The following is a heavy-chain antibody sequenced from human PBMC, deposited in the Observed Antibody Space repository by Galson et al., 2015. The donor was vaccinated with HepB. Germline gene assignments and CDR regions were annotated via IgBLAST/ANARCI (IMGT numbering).Heavy chain of an antibody. Sequence: SVKVSCKASGYTFTSYDINWVRQATGQGLEWMGWMNPNSGDTGYAQKFQGRVTMTRNTSISPAYMELSSLRSEDTAVYYCARALATANWFDPWGQGTLVTVSS. V-gene: IGHV1-8*01. D-gene: IGHD6-13*01. CDR3: ARALATANWFDP. CDR1: GYTFTSYD. CDR2: MNPNSGDT. J-gene: IGHJ5*02.